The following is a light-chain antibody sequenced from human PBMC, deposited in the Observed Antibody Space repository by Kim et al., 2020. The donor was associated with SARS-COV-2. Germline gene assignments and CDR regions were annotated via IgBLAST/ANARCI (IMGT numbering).Light chain of an antibody. CDR1: QSAGSS. Sequence: ASTGDRGTITCRASQSAGSSLAWYQQRPGKAPKLLIYKASNLETGVPSRFSGSGSATQFTLTISSLQPDDSATYYCQQYNSYPENFGQGTKLEIK. V-gene: IGKV1-5*03. CDR3: QQYNSYPEN. CDR2: KAS. J-gene: IGKJ2*01.